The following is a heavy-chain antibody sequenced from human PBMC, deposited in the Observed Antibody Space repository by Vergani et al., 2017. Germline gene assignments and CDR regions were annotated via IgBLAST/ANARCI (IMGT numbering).Heavy chain of an antibody. CDR3: ARGGAIVVVTLYAFDI. J-gene: IGHJ3*02. Sequence: VQLVESGGGLVQPGGSLRLSCSASGFTFSSYAMHWVRQAPGKGLEYVSAISSNGGSTYYADSVKGRFTISRDNSKNTLYLQMNSLRAEDTAVYYCARGGAIVVVTLYAFDIWGQGTMVTVSS. V-gene: IGHV3-64*04. CDR2: ISSNGGST. CDR1: GFTFSSYA. D-gene: IGHD2-21*02.